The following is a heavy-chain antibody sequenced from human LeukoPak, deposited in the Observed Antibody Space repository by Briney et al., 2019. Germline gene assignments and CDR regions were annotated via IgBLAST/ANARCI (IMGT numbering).Heavy chain of an antibody. Sequence: SVKVSCKVSGGTFSSYTISWVRQAPGQGLEWMGRIIPILGIANYAQKFQGRVTITADKSTSTAYMELSSLRSEDTAVYYCATSRGSGSYFDAFDIWGQGTMVTVSS. D-gene: IGHD3-10*01. CDR3: ATSRGSGSYFDAFDI. CDR2: IIPILGIA. V-gene: IGHV1-69*02. J-gene: IGHJ3*02. CDR1: GGTFSSYT.